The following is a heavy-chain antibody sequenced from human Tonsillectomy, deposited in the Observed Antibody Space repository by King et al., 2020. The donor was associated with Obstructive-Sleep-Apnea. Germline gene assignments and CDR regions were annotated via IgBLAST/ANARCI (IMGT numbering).Heavy chain of an antibody. CDR1: GYTFTSYD. D-gene: IGHD2-2*01. Sequence: VQLVQSGAEVKKPGASVKVSCKASGYTFTSYDINWVRQATGQGLEWMGWMNPNSGNTGYAQKFQGRVTMTRNTSISTAYMELSSLRSEDTAVYYCARGRGYVVVVPAAMERIQFWFDPWGQGTLVTVSS. J-gene: IGHJ5*02. CDR3: ARGRGYVVVVPAAMERIQFWFDP. CDR2: MNPNSGNT. V-gene: IGHV1-8*01.